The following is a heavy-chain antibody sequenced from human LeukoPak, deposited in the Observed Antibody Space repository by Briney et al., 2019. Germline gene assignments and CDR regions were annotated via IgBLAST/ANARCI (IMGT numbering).Heavy chain of an antibody. Sequence: PGGSLRLSCAASGFTFSSYGMHWVRQAPGKGLEWVAVISYDGSNKYYADSVKGRFTISRDNSKNTLYLQMNSLRAEDTAVYYCARGGEYCSSTSCYTLYGMDVWGQGTTVTVSS. CDR2: ISYDGSNK. V-gene: IGHV3-30*03. D-gene: IGHD2-2*02. CDR3: ARGGEYCSSTSCYTLYGMDV. CDR1: GFTFSSYG. J-gene: IGHJ6*02.